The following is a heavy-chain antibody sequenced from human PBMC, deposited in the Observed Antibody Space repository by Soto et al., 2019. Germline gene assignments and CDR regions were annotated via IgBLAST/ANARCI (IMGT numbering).Heavy chain of an antibody. J-gene: IGHJ4*02. D-gene: IGHD3-22*01. CDR3: ARLYYYDSSGYYYRFDY. CDR2: IYYSGST. V-gene: IGHV4-31*03. CDR1: GGSISSGGYY. Sequence: QVQLQESGPGLVKPSQTLSLTCTVSGGSISSGGYYWSWIRQHPGKGLEWIGYIYYSGSTYYNPSLKSRVTISVDTSKNQFSLKLSSVTAADTAVYYCARLYYYDSSGYYYRFDYWGQGTLVTVSS.